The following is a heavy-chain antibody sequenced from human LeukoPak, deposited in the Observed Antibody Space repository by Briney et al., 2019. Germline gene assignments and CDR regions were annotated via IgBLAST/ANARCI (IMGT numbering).Heavy chain of an antibody. CDR3: ARDLLLWFGDFTFDY. Sequence: GGSLRLSCAASGFTFSSYGMHWVRQAPGKGLEWVAVIWYDGSNKYYADSVKGRFTISRDNSKNTLYLQMNSPRAEDTAVYYCARDLLLWFGDFTFDYWGQGTLVTVSS. CDR2: IWYDGSNK. D-gene: IGHD3-10*01. CDR1: GFTFSSYG. J-gene: IGHJ4*02. V-gene: IGHV3-33*01.